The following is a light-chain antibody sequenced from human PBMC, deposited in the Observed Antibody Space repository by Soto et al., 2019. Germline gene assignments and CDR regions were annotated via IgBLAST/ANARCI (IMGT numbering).Light chain of an antibody. CDR3: QQYGSSRT. CDR2: GAS. J-gene: IGKJ1*01. Sequence: EIVFTQSPGTLSLSPRERATLSCRASESVSNNYLAWYQQKLGQAPRLLIYGASSRAAGIPDRFSGSGSGTDFTLTISRLEPEDFAVYYCQQYGSSRTFGQGTKVDIK. V-gene: IGKV3-20*01. CDR1: ESVSNNY.